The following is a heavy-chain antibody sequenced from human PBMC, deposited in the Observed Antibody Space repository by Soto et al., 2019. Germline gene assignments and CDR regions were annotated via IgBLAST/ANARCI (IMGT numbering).Heavy chain of an antibody. CDR3: RISEPIFGIYGPEY. CDR2: MNPHSGNT. D-gene: IGHD3-3*01. J-gene: IGHJ4*02. CDR1: GYTFTSYD. V-gene: IGHV1-8*01. Sequence: SVKVSCKASGYTFTSYDINWVRQATGQGLEWMGWMNPHSGNTGYAQKFQGRVTMTRNTSISTAYMELSSLRSEATAVYYCRISEPIFGIYGPEYWGQGTLVTASS.